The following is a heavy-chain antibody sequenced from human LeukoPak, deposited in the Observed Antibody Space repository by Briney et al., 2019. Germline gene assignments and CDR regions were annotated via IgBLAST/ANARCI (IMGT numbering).Heavy chain of an antibody. J-gene: IGHJ4*02. Sequence: GGSLRLSCAASGFTFSTYWMSWVRQAPGKGLEWAANIKQDGSEKYYVDSVKGRFTISRDNAKNSLYLQMNSLRAEDTAVYYCARGAYYDFWSIGYWGQGTLVTVSS. CDR2: IKQDGSEK. CDR1: GFTFSTYW. CDR3: ARGAYYDFWSIGY. V-gene: IGHV3-7*01. D-gene: IGHD3-3*01.